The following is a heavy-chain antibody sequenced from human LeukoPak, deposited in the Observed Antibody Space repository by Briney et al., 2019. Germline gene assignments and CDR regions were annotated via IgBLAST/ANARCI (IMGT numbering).Heavy chain of an antibody. V-gene: IGHV4-4*07. CDR2: IYTSGST. J-gene: IGHJ4*02. D-gene: IGHD6-13*01. CDR1: GGSISSYY. Sequence: SETLSLTCTVSGGSISSYYWSWIRQPAGKGLEWIGRIYTSGSTNYNPPLKSRFTMSVDTSKNQFSLKLSCVTAADTAVYYCARSSSWSYYFDYWGQGTLVTVSS. CDR3: ARSSSWSYYFDY.